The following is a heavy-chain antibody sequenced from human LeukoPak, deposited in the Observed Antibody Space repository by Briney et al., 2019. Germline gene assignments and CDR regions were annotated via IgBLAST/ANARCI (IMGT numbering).Heavy chain of an antibody. D-gene: IGHD3-16*01. CDR3: AKREDAWGAFDH. V-gene: IGHV3-23*01. CDR2: ISDGGDNT. Sequence: PGGSPRLSCAASGFTFSSHTMRWVRQAPGKGLEWVSSISDGGDNTYYGDSVKGRFTISRDNSKNTLYLQMNSLRAEDTAVYYCAKREDAWGAFDHWGQGTLVTVSS. J-gene: IGHJ4*02. CDR1: GFTFSSHT.